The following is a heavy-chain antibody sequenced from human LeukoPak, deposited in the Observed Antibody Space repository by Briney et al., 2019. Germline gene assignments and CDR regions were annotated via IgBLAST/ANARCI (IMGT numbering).Heavy chain of an antibody. D-gene: IGHD2-15*01. CDR1: GYTFTSYG. CDR2: ISVYNGNT. CDR3: ARDSWDLLGFLPDV. V-gene: IGHV1-18*01. Sequence: GASVKVSCKASGYTFTSYGINWVRQAPGQGLEWMGWISVYNGNTIYAQKVQDRVTMTTDTLTDTAYMELTSLRSDDAAVYYCARDSWDLLGFLPDVWGQGTTVTVSS. J-gene: IGHJ6*02.